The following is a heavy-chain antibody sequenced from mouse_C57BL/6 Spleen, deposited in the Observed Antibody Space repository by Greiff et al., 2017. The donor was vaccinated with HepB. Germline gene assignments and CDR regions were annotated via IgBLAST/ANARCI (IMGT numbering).Heavy chain of an antibody. CDR1: GFTFSDYG. CDR2: ISSGSSTI. Sequence: EVQRVESGGGLVKPGGSLKLSCAASGFTFSDYGMHWVRQAPEKGLEWVAYISSGSSTIYYADTVKGRFTISRDNAKNTLFLQMTSLRSEDTAMYYCARTYYSNYAGYAMDYWGQGTSVTVSS. V-gene: IGHV5-17*01. CDR3: ARTYYSNYAGYAMDY. J-gene: IGHJ4*01. D-gene: IGHD2-5*01.